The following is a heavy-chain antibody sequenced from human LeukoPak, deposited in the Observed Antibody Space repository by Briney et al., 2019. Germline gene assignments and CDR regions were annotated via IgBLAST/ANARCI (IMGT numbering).Heavy chain of an antibody. J-gene: IGHJ5*02. CDR1: NGSISSSSYY. V-gene: IGHV4-39*01. CDR3: ARHPIFSGMGSELWFDP. CDR2: IYYKGAT. D-gene: IGHD3-10*01. Sequence: SETLSLTCTVSNGSISSSSYYWGWIRQPPGKGLEWIGSIYYKGATFYKPSPRSRVTMSVDTSKNQFSLRLSSVTAADTAMYYCARHPIFSGMGSELWFDPWGQGTPVTVSS.